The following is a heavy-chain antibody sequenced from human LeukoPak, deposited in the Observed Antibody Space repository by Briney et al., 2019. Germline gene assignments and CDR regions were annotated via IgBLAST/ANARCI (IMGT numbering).Heavy chain of an antibody. V-gene: IGHV4-59*01. D-gene: IGHD1-26*01. Sequence: SETLSLTCTVSGGSISSYYWSWIRQPPGKGLEWIGYIYYSGSTNYNPSLKSRVTISVDTSKNQFSLKLSSVTAADTAVYYCASLSGWELQYFDYWGQGTLVTVSS. CDR3: ASLSGWELQYFDY. CDR2: IYYSGST. J-gene: IGHJ4*02. CDR1: GGSISSYY.